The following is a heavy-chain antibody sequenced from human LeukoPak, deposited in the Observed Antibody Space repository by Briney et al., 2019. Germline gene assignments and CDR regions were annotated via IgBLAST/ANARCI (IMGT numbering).Heavy chain of an antibody. CDR2: ISESGRT. D-gene: IGHD2-8*02. J-gene: IGHJ6*03. Sequence: PSETLSLTCTVSGGSISTSSYYWGWIRQPPGKGLEWIGSISESGRTYYNPSLKSRVTISVDTSKKHFSLKLSSVTAADTAVYYCARHCTGDICAAYYFYYYMDVWGKGTTVTVSS. CDR1: GGSISTSSYY. V-gene: IGHV4-39*02. CDR3: ARHCTGDICAAYYFYYYMDV.